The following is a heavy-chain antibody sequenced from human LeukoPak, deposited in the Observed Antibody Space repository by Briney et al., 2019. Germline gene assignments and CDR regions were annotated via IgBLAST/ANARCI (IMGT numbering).Heavy chain of an antibody. CDR2: ISAYNGNT. CDR3: ARTYYDILTGYHYYYYGMDV. J-gene: IGHJ6*02. D-gene: IGHD3-9*01. V-gene: IGHV1-18*01. CDR1: GYTFTSYG. Sequence: GPSVNLSCKASGYTFTSYGISWVRQAPGQGLEWMGWISAYNGNTNYAQKLQGRVTMTTDTSTSTAYMELRSLRSDDTAVYYCARTYYDILTGYHYYYYGMDVWGQGTTVTVSS.